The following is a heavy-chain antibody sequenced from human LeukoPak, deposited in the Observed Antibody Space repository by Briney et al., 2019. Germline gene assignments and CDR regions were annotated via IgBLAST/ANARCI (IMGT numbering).Heavy chain of an antibody. CDR2: TNLHGTAV. V-gene: IGHV3-74*01. D-gene: IGHD3-16*01. CDR3: ASAYTYVRLGDH. Sequence: GGSLRLSCAVSGFTFSNYWMHWVRQAPGKGLEWVARTNLHGTAVDYAGSVKGRFTISRDNAKNTLFLQMNSLRAEDTAVYYCASAYTYVRLGDHWGQGTLVTVSS. J-gene: IGHJ4*02. CDR1: GFTFSNYW.